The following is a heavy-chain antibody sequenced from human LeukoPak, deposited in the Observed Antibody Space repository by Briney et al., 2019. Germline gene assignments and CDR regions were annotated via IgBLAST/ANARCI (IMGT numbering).Heavy chain of an antibody. CDR1: GFTFSSYA. J-gene: IGHJ4*02. CDR3: AKDSGSYYFDY. CDR2: ISVSGTT. V-gene: IGHV3-23*01. Sequence: PGGSLRLSCAASGFTFSSYAMAWVRQAPRKGLEWVSGISVSGTTYYADSVKGRATISRDNSKNTLYLQMNSLRAEDTVVYYCAKDSGSYYFDYWGQGTLVTVSS. D-gene: IGHD1-26*01.